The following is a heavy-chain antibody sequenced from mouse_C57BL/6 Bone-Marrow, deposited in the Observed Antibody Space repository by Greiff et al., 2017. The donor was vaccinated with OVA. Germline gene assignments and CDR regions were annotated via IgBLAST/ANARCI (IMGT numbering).Heavy chain of an antibody. J-gene: IGHJ3*01. CDR3: ARYYYSNLFAY. Sequence: VQLQQSGPVLVKPGASVKMSCKASGYTFTDYYMNWVKQSHGKSLEWIGVINPYNGGTSYNQKFKGKATLTVDKSSSTAYMELNSLTSEDSAVYYCARYYYSNLFAYWGQGTLVTVSA. CDR2: INPYNGGT. D-gene: IGHD2-5*01. V-gene: IGHV1-19*01. CDR1: GYTFTDYY.